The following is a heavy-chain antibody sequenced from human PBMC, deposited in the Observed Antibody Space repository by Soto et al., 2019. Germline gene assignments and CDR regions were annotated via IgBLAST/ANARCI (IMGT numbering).Heavy chain of an antibody. Sequence: QVLLVQSSAEVKKPGSSVKVSCKASGGTFTSTAFSWVRQAPGQGLEWVGGIIPVLVTPNYAQKFQARLTVTADASTTTVHMELSSLRSDDTAVYYCASSAGMDHLLNYYGLNVWGQGTTVTVSS. J-gene: IGHJ6*02. CDR2: IIPVLVTP. CDR1: GGTFTSTA. V-gene: IGHV1-69*01. CDR3: ASSAGMDHLLNYYGLNV. D-gene: IGHD6-13*01.